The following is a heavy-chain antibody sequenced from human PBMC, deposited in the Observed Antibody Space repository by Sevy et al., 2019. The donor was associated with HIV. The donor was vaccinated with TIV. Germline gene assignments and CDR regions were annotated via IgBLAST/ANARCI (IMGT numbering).Heavy chain of an antibody. J-gene: IGHJ4*02. CDR2: IYTSGST. CDR1: SGSINRGNYY. CDR3: ARGVPVPGGFDC. Sequence: SETLSLTCTVSSGSINRGNYYWSWIRQPAGKGLEWVGHIYTSGSTNYNPSLKSRVTMSVDSSRNQFSLNVSSLTAADTATYYCARGVPVPGGFDCWGQGTLVTVS. D-gene: IGHD6-19*01. V-gene: IGHV4-61*09.